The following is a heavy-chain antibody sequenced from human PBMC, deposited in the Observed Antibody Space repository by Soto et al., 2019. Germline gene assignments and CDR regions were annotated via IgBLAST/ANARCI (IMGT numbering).Heavy chain of an antibody. Sequence: QVQLVQSGAEVKKPGSSVKVSCKASGGTFSSYAISWVRQAPGQGLEWMGGIIPIFGTANYAQKFQGRVTITADESTSTAYMELSSLRSDDTAVYYCASVKGPIAAAAPAASPYYFDYWGQGTLVTVSS. J-gene: IGHJ4*02. CDR2: IIPIFGTA. V-gene: IGHV1-69*12. CDR1: GGTFSSYA. D-gene: IGHD6-13*01. CDR3: ASVKGPIAAAAPAASPYYFDY.